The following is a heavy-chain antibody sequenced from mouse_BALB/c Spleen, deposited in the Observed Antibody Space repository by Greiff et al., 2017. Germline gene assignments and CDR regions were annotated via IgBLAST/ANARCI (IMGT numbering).Heavy chain of an antibody. J-gene: IGHJ3*01. D-gene: IGHD2-4*01. Sequence: VQLKESGPGLVKPSQSLSLTCTVTGYSITSDYAWNWIRQFPGNKLEWMGYISYSGSTSYNPSLKSRISITRDTSKNQFFLQLNSVTTEDTATYYCARSYYDYGLAYWGQGTLVTVSA. V-gene: IGHV3-2*02. CDR3: ARSYYDYGLAY. CDR1: GYSITSDYA. CDR2: ISYSGST.